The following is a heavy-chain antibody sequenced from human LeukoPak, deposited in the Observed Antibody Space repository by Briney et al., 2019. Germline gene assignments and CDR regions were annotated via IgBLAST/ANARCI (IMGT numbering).Heavy chain of an antibody. V-gene: IGHV4-59*01. CDR2: IYYSGST. CDR3: ARVRYYYDSSGYYSNYYYYYYYMDV. J-gene: IGHJ6*03. Sequence: SETLSLTCTVSGGSISSYYWSWIRQPPGKGLEWIGYIYYSGSTNYNPSLKSRVTISVDTSKNQFSLKLSSVTAADTAVYYCARVRYYYDSSGYYSNYYYYYYYMDVWGKGTTVTVSS. CDR1: GGSISSYY. D-gene: IGHD3-22*01.